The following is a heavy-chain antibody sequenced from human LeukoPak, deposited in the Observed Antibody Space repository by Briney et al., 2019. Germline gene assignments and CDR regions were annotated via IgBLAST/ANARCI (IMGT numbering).Heavy chain of an antibody. CDR1: GYTFTSYG. D-gene: IGHD3-9*01. Sequence: GASVKVSCKASGYTFTSYGISWVRQAPGQGLEWMGWISAYNGNTNYAQKLQGRVTMTTDTSTSTAYMELRSLRSDDTAVYYCARATNDILTGYKYYYYYYMDVWGKGTTVTVSS. CDR3: ARATNDILTGYKYYYYYYMDV. V-gene: IGHV1-18*01. CDR2: ISAYNGNT. J-gene: IGHJ6*03.